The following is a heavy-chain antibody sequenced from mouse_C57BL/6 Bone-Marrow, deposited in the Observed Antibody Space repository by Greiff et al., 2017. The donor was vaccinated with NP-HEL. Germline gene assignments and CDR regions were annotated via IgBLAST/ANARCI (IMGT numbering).Heavy chain of an antibody. CDR2: ISDGGSYT. CDR1: GFTFSSYA. V-gene: IGHV5-4*01. Sequence: DVQLVESGGGLVKPGGSLKLSCAASGFTFSSYAMSWVRQTPEKRLEWVATISDGGSYTYYPDNVKGRFTISRDNAKNNLYLQMSHLKSEDTAMYYCARDPLYYGNYGDYWGQGTTLTVSS. CDR3: ARDPLYYGNYGDY. J-gene: IGHJ2*01. D-gene: IGHD2-1*01.